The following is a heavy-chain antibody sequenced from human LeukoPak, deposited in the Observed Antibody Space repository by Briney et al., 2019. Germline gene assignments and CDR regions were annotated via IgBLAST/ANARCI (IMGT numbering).Heavy chain of an antibody. Sequence: ASVKVSCKASEYTFTGYYMHWVRQAPGQGLEWMGWINPNSGGTNYAQKFQGRVTMTRDTSISTAYMELSRLRSDDTAVYYCATPVPHGSDPSLYYYYMDVWGKGTTVTISS. CDR2: INPNSGGT. CDR3: ATPVPHGSDPSLYYYYMDV. D-gene: IGHD3-10*01. J-gene: IGHJ6*03. CDR1: EYTFTGYY. V-gene: IGHV1-2*02.